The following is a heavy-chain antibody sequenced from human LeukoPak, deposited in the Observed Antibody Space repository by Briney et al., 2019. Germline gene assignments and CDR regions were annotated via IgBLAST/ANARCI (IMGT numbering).Heavy chain of an antibody. CDR1: GGSISSSSYY. CDR3: ARGLGAPENY. J-gene: IGHJ4*02. Sequence: SETLSLTCIVSGGSISSSSYYWGWVRQPPGKGLEWIGSIYYSGSTHYNPSLKSRVTISVDTSKNQFSLKLSSVTAADTAVYYCARGLGAPENYWGQGTLVTVSS. D-gene: IGHD1-26*01. V-gene: IGHV4-39*01. CDR2: IYYSGST.